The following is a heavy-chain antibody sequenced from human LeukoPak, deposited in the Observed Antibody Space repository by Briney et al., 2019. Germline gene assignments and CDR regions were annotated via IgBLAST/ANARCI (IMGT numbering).Heavy chain of an antibody. CDR3: ARHDRIIASPLV. CDR2: IYHSGST. J-gene: IGHJ4*02. D-gene: IGHD2/OR15-2a*01. Sequence: SGTLSLTCAVSGVSISSVNWWSWVRQPPGKGLEWIGDIYHSGSTNYNPSLKSRLTISVDKSKNQFSLNLSSVTAADTAVYYCARHDRIIASPLVWGQGILVTVSS. V-gene: IGHV4-4*02. CDR1: GVSISSVNW.